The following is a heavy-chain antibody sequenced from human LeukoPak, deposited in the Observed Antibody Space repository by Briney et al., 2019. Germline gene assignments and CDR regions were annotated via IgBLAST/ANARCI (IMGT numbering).Heavy chain of an antibody. CDR2: ISSSSSYI. V-gene: IGHV3-21*01. J-gene: IGHJ6*02. Sequence: GGSLRLSCAASGFTFSSYSMNWVRQAPGKGLEWVSSISSSSSYIYYADSVKGRFTISRDNAKSSLYLQMSSLRAEDTAVYYCARTDIVVVPAAIGTMRTYYYYGMDVWGQGTTVTVSS. CDR3: ARTDIVVVPAAIGTMRTYYYYGMDV. D-gene: IGHD2-2*01. CDR1: GFTFSSYS.